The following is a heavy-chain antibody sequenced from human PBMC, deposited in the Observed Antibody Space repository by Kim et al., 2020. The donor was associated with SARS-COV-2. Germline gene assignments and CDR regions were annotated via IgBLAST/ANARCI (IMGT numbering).Heavy chain of an antibody. V-gene: IGHV1-46*01. Sequence: ASVKVSCKASGYTFTSYYMHWVRQAPGQGLEWMGIINPSGGSTSYAQKFQGRVTMTRDTSTSTVYMELSSLRSEDTAVYYCARDHVDIVATIKENYYYGMDVWGQGTTVTVSS. J-gene: IGHJ6*02. CDR3: ARDHVDIVATIKENYYYGMDV. CDR1: GYTFTSYY. CDR2: INPSGGST. D-gene: IGHD5-12*01.